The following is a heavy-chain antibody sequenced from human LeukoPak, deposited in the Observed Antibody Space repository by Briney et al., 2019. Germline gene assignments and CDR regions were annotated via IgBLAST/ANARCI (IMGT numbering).Heavy chain of an antibody. V-gene: IGHV3-7*01. CDR2: IKQDGSEK. CDR1: GFTFTSYW. Sequence: GGSLRLSCVASGFTFTSYWMSWVRQAPGKGLEWVANIKQDGSEKYYLDSLEGRFTISRDNAKNSVYLQINRLRAEDTAVYYCARGGTIAVPVFWFDPWGQGTLVIVSS. D-gene: IGHD6-19*01. J-gene: IGHJ5*02. CDR3: ARGGTIAVPVFWFDP.